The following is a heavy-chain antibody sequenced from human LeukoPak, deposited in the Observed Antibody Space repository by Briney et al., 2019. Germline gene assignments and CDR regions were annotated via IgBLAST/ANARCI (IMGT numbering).Heavy chain of an antibody. CDR3: ASRTEDDGLDI. D-gene: IGHD4-17*01. J-gene: IGHJ3*02. CDR1: GFTFRSHN. CDR2: ISSSSGVR. Sequence: PGGSLRLSCAASGFTFRSHNMNWVRQAPGKGLEWVSFISSSSGVRHYADSVKGRFTISRDNAKNSLYLQMNSLRAEDTAVYYCASRTEDDGLDIWGQGTMVTVSS. V-gene: IGHV3-48*04.